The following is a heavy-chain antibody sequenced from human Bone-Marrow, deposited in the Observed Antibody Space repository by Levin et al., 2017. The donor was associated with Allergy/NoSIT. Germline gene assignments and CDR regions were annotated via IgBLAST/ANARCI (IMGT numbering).Heavy chain of an antibody. J-gene: IGHJ3*01. CDR3: ARDLTFIRGIEDGFDV. CDR2: IYHSGSA. V-gene: IGHV4/OR15-8*01. D-gene: IGHD3-10*01. CDR1: GDSISTSKW. Sequence: SETLSLTCIVSGDSISTSKWWSWVRQPPGKGLEWIGEIYHSGSATYNPSLKSRATMSVDKSKNQFYLKLTSVTAADTAMYYCARDLTFIRGIEDGFDVWGQGTMVTVSP.